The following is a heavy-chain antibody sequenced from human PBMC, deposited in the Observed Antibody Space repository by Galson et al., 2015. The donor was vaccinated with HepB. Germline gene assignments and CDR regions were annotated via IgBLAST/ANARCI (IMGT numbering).Heavy chain of an antibody. CDR3: ARDYGSGIGWFDP. D-gene: IGHD3-10*01. CDR2: ISSSSSTI. Sequence: SLRLSCAASRFTFSDYYMSWIRQAPGKGLEWVSYISSSSSTIYYADSVKGRFTASRDNAKNSLYLQMNSLRAEDTAVYYCARDYGSGIGWFDPWGQGTLVTVSS. V-gene: IGHV3-11*01. J-gene: IGHJ5*02. CDR1: RFTFSDYY.